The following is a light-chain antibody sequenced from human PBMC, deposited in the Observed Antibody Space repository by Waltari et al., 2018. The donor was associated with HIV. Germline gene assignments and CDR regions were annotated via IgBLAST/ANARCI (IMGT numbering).Light chain of an antibody. Sequence: SALTQPASVSGSPGQSVTIFCTGTNNDLGSHDHVSWYRVVPDKAPKLLLFDVNRRPSDISHRFSGSKSGYTASLMIFGLQPEDDADYFCSSFVNGGTYVFGSGTKV. CDR3: SSFVNGGTYV. V-gene: IGLV2-23*02. CDR1: NNDLGSHDH. CDR2: DVN. J-gene: IGLJ1*01.